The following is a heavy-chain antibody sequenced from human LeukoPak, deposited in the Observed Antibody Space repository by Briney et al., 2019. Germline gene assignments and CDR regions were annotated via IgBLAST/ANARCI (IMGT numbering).Heavy chain of an antibody. CDR1: GDSVSSNGAA. CDR2: TYYRSQQWYS. Sequence: SQTLSLTCAISGDSVSSNGAAWDWIRRSPSRGLEWLGRTYYRSQQWYSDYAPSVKGRITINADTSQNQFSLHLNSVTPEDTAVYYCGRETDFGVVTNWGQRILVTVSS. J-gene: IGHJ4*02. CDR3: GRETDFGVVTN. V-gene: IGHV6-1*01. D-gene: IGHD3-3*01.